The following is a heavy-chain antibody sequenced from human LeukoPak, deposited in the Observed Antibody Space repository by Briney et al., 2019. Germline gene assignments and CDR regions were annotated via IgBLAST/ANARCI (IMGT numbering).Heavy chain of an antibody. CDR3: AAFYYSAFFDY. V-gene: IGHV3-11*03. D-gene: IGHD3-10*01. CDR1: GFTFSDYY. CDR2: IDGTNSYT. J-gene: IGHJ4*02. Sequence: GGSLRLSCAACGFTFSDYYVTWIRQAPGKGLEWVSYIDGTNSYTNYADSVKGRFTIARDNAKNSLYLQMNSLRAEDTAVYYCAAFYYSAFFDYWGLGTLVTVSS.